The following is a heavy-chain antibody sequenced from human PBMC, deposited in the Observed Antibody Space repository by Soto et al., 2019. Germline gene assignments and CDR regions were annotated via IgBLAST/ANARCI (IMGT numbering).Heavy chain of an antibody. Sequence: EVQLLESGGGLVQPGGSLRLSCAASGFTFSSYAMNWVRQAPGKGLEWVSAISGSGGSTYYADSVKGRFTISRDNSKNTLYLQMSSLRVEDTAVYYCAKAVIPNRYYFDYWGQGTLVTVSS. V-gene: IGHV3-23*01. CDR2: ISGSGGST. J-gene: IGHJ4*02. D-gene: IGHD3-22*01. CDR3: AKAVIPNRYYFDY. CDR1: GFTFSSYA.